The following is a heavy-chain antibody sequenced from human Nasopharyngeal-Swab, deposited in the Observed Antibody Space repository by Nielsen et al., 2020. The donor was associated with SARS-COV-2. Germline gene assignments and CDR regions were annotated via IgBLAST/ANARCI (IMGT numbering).Heavy chain of an antibody. D-gene: IGHD3-9*01. J-gene: IGHJ4*02. Sequence: VRQAPGKGLEWVAVIWYDGSNKYYADSVKGRFTISRDNSKNTLYLQMNSLRAEDTAVYYCAKDTTPDILTGTDYWGQGTLVTVSS. CDR2: IWYDGSNK. CDR3: AKDTTPDILTGTDY. V-gene: IGHV3-33*06.